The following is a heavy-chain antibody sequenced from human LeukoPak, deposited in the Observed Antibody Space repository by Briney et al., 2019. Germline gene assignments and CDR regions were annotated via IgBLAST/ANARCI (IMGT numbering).Heavy chain of an antibody. CDR1: GFTFSSYA. CDR3: ARGWEAY. J-gene: IGHJ4*02. V-gene: IGHV3-30-3*01. Sequence: PGGSLRVSCAASGFTFSSYAVHWVRQAPGKGLEWVAVISYDGSNKYYADSVKGRFTISRDNSKNTLYLQMNNLRPEDTAVYYCARGWEAYWGQGTLVTVSS. D-gene: IGHD1-26*01. CDR2: ISYDGSNK.